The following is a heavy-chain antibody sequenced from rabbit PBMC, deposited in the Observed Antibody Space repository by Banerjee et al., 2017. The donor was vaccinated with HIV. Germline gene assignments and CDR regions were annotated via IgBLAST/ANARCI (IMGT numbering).Heavy chain of an antibody. CDR1: GFSFSSSYW. CDR3: ARDPLLVVAGVAAYYGMDL. CDR2: IYAGSSGST. J-gene: IGHJ6*01. V-gene: IGHV1S40*01. Sequence: QSLEESGGDLVKPGASLTLTCTASGFSFSSSYWICWVRQAPGKGLEWIACIYAGSSGSTYYASWAKGRFTISKTSSTTVTLQMTSLTAADTATYFCARDPLLVVAGVAAYYGMDLWGPRHPRHRL. D-gene: IGHD4-1*01.